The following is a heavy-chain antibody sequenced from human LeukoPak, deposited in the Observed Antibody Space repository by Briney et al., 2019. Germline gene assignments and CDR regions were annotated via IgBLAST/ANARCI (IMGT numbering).Heavy chain of an antibody. CDR2: IKSKTDGGTT. CDR1: GFTFSNAW. V-gene: IGHV3-15*01. J-gene: IGHJ4*02. Sequence: RAGGSLRLSCAASGFTFSNAWMSWVRQAPGKGLEWVGRIKSKTDGGTTDYAAPVKGRFTISRDDSKNTLYLQMNSLKTEDTAVYYCTLTWGYYDILTGYYTPLDYWGQGTLVTVSS. CDR3: TLTWGYYDILTGYYTPLDY. D-gene: IGHD3-9*01.